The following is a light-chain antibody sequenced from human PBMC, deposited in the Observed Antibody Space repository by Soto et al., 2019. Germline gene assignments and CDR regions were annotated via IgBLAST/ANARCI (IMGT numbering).Light chain of an antibody. CDR3: QQYDNLPRTIT. Sequence: DIQMTQSPSSLSASVGERVTITCQASQDISNYLNWYQQKPGKAPKLLIYDASNLETGVPSRFSGSGSGTDFTFTISSLQPEDIATYYCQQYDNLPRTITFGGGTKVEIK. J-gene: IGKJ4*01. CDR2: DAS. CDR1: QDISNY. V-gene: IGKV1-33*01.